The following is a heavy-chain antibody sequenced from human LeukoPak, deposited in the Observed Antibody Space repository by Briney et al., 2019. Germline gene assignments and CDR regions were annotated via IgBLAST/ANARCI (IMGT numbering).Heavy chain of an antibody. D-gene: IGHD6-13*01. CDR3: VKSASTWYLFDY. CDR2: IISNGEST. J-gene: IGHJ4*02. Sequence: GGSLRLSCSASGFTFSGYAMHWVRQAPGKGLEYVSAIISNGESTYYSDSVKDRFTISRDNSKSTLYLQMSSLRPEDTAVYYCVKSASTWYLFDYWGQGTLVTVSS. V-gene: IGHV3-64*03. CDR1: GFTFSGYA.